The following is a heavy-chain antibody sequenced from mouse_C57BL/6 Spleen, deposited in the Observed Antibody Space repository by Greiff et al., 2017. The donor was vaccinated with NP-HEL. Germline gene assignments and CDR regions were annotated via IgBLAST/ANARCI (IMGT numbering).Heavy chain of an antibody. J-gene: IGHJ4*01. CDR1: GYTFTSYW. CDR3: ARQLRHYYAMDY. D-gene: IGHD1-1*01. CDR2: IDPSDSYT. Sequence: QVQLQQPGAELVRPGTSVKLSCKASGYTFTSYWMHWVKQRPGQGLECIGVIDPSDSYTNYNQKFKGKATLTVDTSSSTAYMQLSSLTSEDSAVYYCARQLRHYYAMDYWGQGTSVTVSS. V-gene: IGHV1-59*01.